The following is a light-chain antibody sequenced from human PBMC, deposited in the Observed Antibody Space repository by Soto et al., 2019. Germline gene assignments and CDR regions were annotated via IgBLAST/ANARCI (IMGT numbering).Light chain of an antibody. Sequence: DLVRTHPQHYLDVSLGERATISCKSSHSLLYSSNNKNYLAWYQQKPGQPPKLLIYWASTRESGVPDRFSGSGSGTDFTLTINSLQAEDVAVYSCQQYYTTSPTFGQGTKVDIK. CDR1: HSLLYSSNNKNY. CDR3: QQYYTTSPT. V-gene: IGKV4-1*01. J-gene: IGKJ1*01. CDR2: WAS.